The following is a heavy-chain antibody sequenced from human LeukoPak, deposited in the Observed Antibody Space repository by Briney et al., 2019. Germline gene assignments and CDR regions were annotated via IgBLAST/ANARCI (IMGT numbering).Heavy chain of an antibody. Sequence: SETLSLTCAVYGGSFSGYYWSWIRQPPGKGLEWIGEINHSGSTNYNPSLKSRVTISVDTSKNQFSLKLSSVTAADTAVYYCARDPPMYYYGSSGYYHPFDYWGQGTLVTVSS. D-gene: IGHD3-22*01. CDR2: INHSGST. CDR1: GGSFSGYY. V-gene: IGHV4-34*01. J-gene: IGHJ4*02. CDR3: ARDPPMYYYGSSGYYHPFDY.